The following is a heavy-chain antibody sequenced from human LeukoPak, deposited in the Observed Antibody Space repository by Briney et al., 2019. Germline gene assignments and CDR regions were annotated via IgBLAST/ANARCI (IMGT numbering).Heavy chain of an antibody. CDR3: ARVESIAAAGYFDY. J-gene: IGHJ4*02. CDR2: INPNSGGT. V-gene: IGHV1-2*02. D-gene: IGHD6-13*01. Sequence: ASVKVSRMASVYTLIGYYMHWVRQPPGRGLEWMGWINPNSGGTNYAQKFRGRVTMTRDTSISTAYMELSRLRSDDTAVYYCARVESIAAAGYFDYWGQGTLVTVSS. CDR1: VYTLIGYY.